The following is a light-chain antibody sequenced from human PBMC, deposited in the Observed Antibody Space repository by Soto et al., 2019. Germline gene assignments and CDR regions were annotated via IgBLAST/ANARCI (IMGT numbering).Light chain of an antibody. Sequence: QSALTQPPSASGSPGQSVTISCTGTSSDVAGSDYVSWYQQHPGKAPKLIIYEVTKRPAGVPDRFSGSKSGNTASLTVSGLQADDESCYYCSSFARGDNPHVLFGGGTKLTVL. CDR3: SSFARGDNPHVL. CDR2: EVT. CDR1: SSDVAGSDY. J-gene: IGLJ2*01. V-gene: IGLV2-8*01.